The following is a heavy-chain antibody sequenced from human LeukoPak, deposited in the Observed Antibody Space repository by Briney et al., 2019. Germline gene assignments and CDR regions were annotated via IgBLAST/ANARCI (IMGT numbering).Heavy chain of an antibody. V-gene: IGHV3-9*01. CDR1: GFTFDDYA. Sequence: GRSLRLSCAASGFTFDDYAMHWVRQAPGKGLEWVSGISWNSGSIGYADSVKGRFTISRDNAKNSLYLQMNSLRAEDTALYYCAKGYCSSTSCYPLDYWGQGTLVTVSS. CDR2: ISWNSGSI. J-gene: IGHJ4*02. D-gene: IGHD2-2*01. CDR3: AKGYCSSTSCYPLDY.